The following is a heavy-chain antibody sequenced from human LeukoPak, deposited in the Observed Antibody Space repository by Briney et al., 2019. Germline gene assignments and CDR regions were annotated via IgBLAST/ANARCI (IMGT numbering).Heavy chain of an antibody. CDR2: IRYDGSNK. D-gene: IGHD3-22*01. J-gene: IGHJ3*01. Sequence: PGGSLRLSCAASGFTFSSYGMHWVRQAPGKGLEWVAFIRYDGSNKYYADSVKGRFTISRDNAKNSLYLQMNSLRAEDTAVYYCARRSGYYWDAFDVWGQGTMVTVSS. CDR1: GFTFSSYG. V-gene: IGHV3-30*02. CDR3: ARRSGYYWDAFDV.